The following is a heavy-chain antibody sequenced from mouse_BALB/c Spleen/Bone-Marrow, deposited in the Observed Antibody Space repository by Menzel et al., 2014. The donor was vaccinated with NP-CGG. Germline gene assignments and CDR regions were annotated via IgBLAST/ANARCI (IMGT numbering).Heavy chain of an antibody. J-gene: IGHJ3*01. D-gene: IGHD2-4*01. CDR3: AREATMITWFAY. Sequence: VKLVESGPGLVAPSQGLSITCTVSGFSLTSYGVHWVRQPPGKGLEWLGVIWAGGSTNYNSALMSRLSISKDNSKSQVFLKMNSLQTDDTAMYYCAREATMITWFAYWGQGTLVTVSA. CDR1: GFSLTSYG. CDR2: IWAGGST. V-gene: IGHV2-9*02.